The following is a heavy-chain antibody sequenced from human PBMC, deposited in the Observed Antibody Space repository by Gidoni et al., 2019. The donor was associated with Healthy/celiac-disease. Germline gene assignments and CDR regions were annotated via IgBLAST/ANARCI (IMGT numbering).Heavy chain of an antibody. V-gene: IGHV1-69*01. Sequence: EVKKPGPSVKVSCKASGGTFSSYAISWVRQAPGQGLEWMGGIIPIFGTANYAQKFQGRVTITADESTSTAYMELSSLRSEDTAVYYCARDKGTIFGVVIIFYYGMDVWGQGTTVTVSS. J-gene: IGHJ6*02. CDR3: ARDKGTIFGVVIIFYYGMDV. CDR2: IIPIFGTA. D-gene: IGHD3-3*01. CDR1: GGTFSSYA.